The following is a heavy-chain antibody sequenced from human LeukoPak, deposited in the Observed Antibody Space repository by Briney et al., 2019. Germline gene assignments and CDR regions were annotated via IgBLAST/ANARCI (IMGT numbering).Heavy chain of an antibody. J-gene: IGHJ3*02. CDR1: GGSISSYY. Sequence: SETLSLTCTVSGGSISSYYWSWIRQPPGKGLEWIGYIYYSGSTNYNASLKSRVTISVDTSKNQFSLKLGSVTAADTAVYYCARDLFQQWLANRDDAFDIWGQGTMVTVSS. V-gene: IGHV4-59*01. CDR3: ARDLFQQWLANRDDAFDI. D-gene: IGHD6-19*01. CDR2: IYYSGST.